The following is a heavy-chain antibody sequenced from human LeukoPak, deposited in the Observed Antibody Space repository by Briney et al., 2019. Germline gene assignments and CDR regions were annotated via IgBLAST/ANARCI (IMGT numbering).Heavy chain of an antibody. J-gene: IGHJ4*02. D-gene: IGHD3-16*01. CDR2: IEQDGSEK. CDR1: GFTFSIYW. Sequence: GGSLRLSCAASGFTFSIYWMSWVRQAPGKGLEWVANIEQDGSEKYHSDSVKGRFTISRDNSKNTLYLQINSLRAEDTAVYFCAKDRLGGPYFFHYWGQGTLVTVSS. CDR3: AKDRLGGPYFFHY. V-gene: IGHV3-7*03.